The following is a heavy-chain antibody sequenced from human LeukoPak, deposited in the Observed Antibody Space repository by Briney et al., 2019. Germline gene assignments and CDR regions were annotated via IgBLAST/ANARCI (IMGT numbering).Heavy chain of an antibody. CDR3: ATSSPDCSSTSCPAGNDY. CDR2: INPNSGGT. J-gene: IGHJ4*02. CDR1: GYTFTGYY. V-gene: IGHV1-2*02. D-gene: IGHD2-2*01. Sequence: ASVKVSCKASGYTFTGYYMLWVRQAPGQGLEWMGWINPNSGGTNYAQKFQGRVTMTRDTSISAAYMELSRLRSDDTAVYYCATSSPDCSSTSCPAGNDYWGQGTLVTVSS.